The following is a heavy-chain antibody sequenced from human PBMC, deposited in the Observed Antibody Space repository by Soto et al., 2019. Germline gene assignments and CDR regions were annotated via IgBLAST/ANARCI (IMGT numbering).Heavy chain of an antibody. V-gene: IGHV1-46*01. Sequence: QVQLVQSGAEVKKPGASVEVSCKASGYIFTNYYRHWVRQAPGQGLEWMAIINPLPTSGSTNYAQKFQGRVTVTRDTSTSTVYMELSSLRSEDTAIYYCARDLAAAAYWGQGTLVTVSS. CDR2: INPLPTSGST. CDR1: GYIFTNYY. J-gene: IGHJ4*02. D-gene: IGHD6-13*01. CDR3: ARDLAAAAY.